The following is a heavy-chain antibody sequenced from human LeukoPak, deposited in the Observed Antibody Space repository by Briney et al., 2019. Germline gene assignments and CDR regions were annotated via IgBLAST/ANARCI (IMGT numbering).Heavy chain of an antibody. V-gene: IGHV1-24*01. CDR3: ATLDYGGNSVPPHFDY. J-gene: IGHJ4*02. Sequence: ASVKVSCKVSGYTLTELSMHWVRQAPGKGLEWMGGFDPEDGETIYAQKFQGRVTMTEDTSTDTAYMELSSLRSEDTAVYYCATLDYGGNSVPPHFDYWGQGTLVTASS. CDR2: FDPEDGET. D-gene: IGHD4-23*01. CDR1: GYTLTELS.